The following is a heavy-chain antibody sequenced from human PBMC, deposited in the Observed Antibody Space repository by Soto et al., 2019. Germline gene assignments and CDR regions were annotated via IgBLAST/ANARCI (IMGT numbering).Heavy chain of an antibody. D-gene: IGHD6-19*01. V-gene: IGHV1-69*12. J-gene: IGHJ2*01. CDR3: AQTLGLAVTGPGRFDL. CDR1: GGTFSTYA. CDR2: IIPIFGTP. Sequence: QVQLVQSGAAVKKPGSSVKASCKASGGTFSTYAISWVRQAPGQGLEWMGGIIPIFGTPNYAQKFQGRVTITEDEATSTAYMELSRLTSEDTAIYYCAQTLGLAVTGPGRFDLWGRGTLVTVSS.